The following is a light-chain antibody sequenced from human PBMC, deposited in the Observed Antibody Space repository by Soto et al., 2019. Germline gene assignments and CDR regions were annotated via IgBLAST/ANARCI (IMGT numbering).Light chain of an antibody. CDR1: QSVLYSSNNKNY. CDR3: QQYYSTPRT. CDR2: WAS. Sequence: DIVMTQSPDSLAVSLGERATINCKSSQSVLYSSNNKNYLAWYQQKPGQPPKLLIYWASTRESGVPDRFSGSGYGTDFTLTISSLQAEDVAVYYCQQYYSTPRTFGQGTKVEIQ. J-gene: IGKJ1*01. V-gene: IGKV4-1*01.